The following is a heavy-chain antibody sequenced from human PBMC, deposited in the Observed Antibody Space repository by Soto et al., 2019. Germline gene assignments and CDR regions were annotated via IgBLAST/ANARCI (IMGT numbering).Heavy chain of an antibody. CDR3: ARGGYYDSSGSRNYHYYGMNV. V-gene: IGHV1-18*01. CDR2: ITAYNGNT. J-gene: IGHJ6*02. Sequence: ASVKVSCKASGYTFSNYGISWVRQAPGQGLEWMGWITAYNGNTNYAQKLQGRVTMTTDTSTSTAYMELRSLRSDDTAVYYCARGGYYDSSGSRNYHYYGMNVWGQGTTVTVSS. CDR1: GYTFSNYG. D-gene: IGHD3-22*01.